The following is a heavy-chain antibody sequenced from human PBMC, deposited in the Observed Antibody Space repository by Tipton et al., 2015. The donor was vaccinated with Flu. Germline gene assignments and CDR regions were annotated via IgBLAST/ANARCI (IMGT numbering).Heavy chain of an antibody. CDR1: GFTFSSYD. V-gene: IGHV3-13*01. CDR2: IGTAGDT. CDR3: ARSGTYYYDSSGSSTIPGAFDI. Sequence: SLRLSCAASGFTFSSYDMHWVRQATGKGLEWVSAIGTAGDTYYPDSVKGRFTISRENAKNSLYLQMNSLRAGDTAVYYCARSGTYYYDSSGSSTIPGAFDIWGQGTMVTVSS. J-gene: IGHJ3*02. D-gene: IGHD3-22*01.